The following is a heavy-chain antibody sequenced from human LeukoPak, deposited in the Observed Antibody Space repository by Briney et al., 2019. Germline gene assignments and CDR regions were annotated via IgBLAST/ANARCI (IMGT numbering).Heavy chain of an antibody. J-gene: IGHJ4*02. CDR3: ARGQGDFWSGYYTKYYFDY. D-gene: IGHD3-3*01. Sequence: SETLSLTCAVYGGSFSGYYWSWIRQPPGKGLEWIGEIDHSGSTNYNPSLKSRVTISVDTSKNQFSLKLSSVTAADTAVYYCARGQGDFWSGYYTKYYFDYWGQGTLVTVSS. CDR1: GGSFSGYY. CDR2: IDHSGST. V-gene: IGHV4-34*01.